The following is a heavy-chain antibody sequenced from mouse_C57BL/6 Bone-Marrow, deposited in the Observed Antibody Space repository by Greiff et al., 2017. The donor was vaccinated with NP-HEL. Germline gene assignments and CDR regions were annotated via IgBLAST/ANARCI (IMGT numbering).Heavy chain of an antibody. CDR3: TYDYDVGY. CDR1: GFTFSNYW. Sequence: EVKLMESGGGLVQPGGSMKLSCVASGFTFSNYWMNWVRQSPEKGLEWVAQIRLKSDNYATHYAESVKGRFTISRDDSKSSVYLQMNNLRAEDTGIYYCTYDYDVGYWGQGTTLTVSS. V-gene: IGHV6-3*01. D-gene: IGHD2-4*01. CDR2: IRLKSDNYAT. J-gene: IGHJ2*01.